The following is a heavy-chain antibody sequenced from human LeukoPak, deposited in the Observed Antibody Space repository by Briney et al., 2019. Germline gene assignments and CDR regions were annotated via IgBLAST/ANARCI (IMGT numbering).Heavy chain of an antibody. CDR3: ARTEWLHSPDFDY. J-gene: IGHJ4*02. V-gene: IGHV1-2*02. CDR1: GYTFTGYY. CDR2: INPNSGGT. Sequence: ASVKVSCEASGYTFTGYYMHWVRQAPGQGLEWMGWINPNSGGTNYAQKFQGRVTMTRDTSISTAYMELSRLRSDDTAVYYCARTEWLHSPDFDYWGQGTLVTVSS. D-gene: IGHD3-3*01.